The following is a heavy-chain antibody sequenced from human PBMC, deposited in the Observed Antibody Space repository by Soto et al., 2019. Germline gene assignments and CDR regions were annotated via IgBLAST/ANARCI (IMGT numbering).Heavy chain of an antibody. J-gene: IGHJ4*02. V-gene: IGHV3-64*01. D-gene: IGHD1-7*01. CDR1: GFTFSSYD. Sequence: EVQLAESGGGMVQPGGSLRLSCVASGFTFSSYDMHWVRQAPGKGLEYVSSISSNGGTTYYGNSVKGRFTISRDNSKNTLYLQMGSLRAEDMAVYYCVIRVSGNYDYWAQGTLVTVSS. CDR2: ISSNGGTT. CDR3: VIRVSGNYDY.